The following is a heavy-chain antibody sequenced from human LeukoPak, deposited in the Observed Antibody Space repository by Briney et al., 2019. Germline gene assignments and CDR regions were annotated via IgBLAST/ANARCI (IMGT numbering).Heavy chain of an antibody. CDR3: ARDRNTGSSYENLFEY. J-gene: IGHJ4*02. D-gene: IGHD1-26*01. Sequence: PGRSLRLSCAASGFTFSSYWMHWVRQAPGTGLVWVSHINSDGSTTRYADSVKGRFTISRDNAKNTLYLQMNSLRAEDTSVYYCARDRNTGSSYENLFEYWGQGSLVTVSS. CDR2: INSDGSTT. CDR1: GFTFSSYW. V-gene: IGHV3-74*01.